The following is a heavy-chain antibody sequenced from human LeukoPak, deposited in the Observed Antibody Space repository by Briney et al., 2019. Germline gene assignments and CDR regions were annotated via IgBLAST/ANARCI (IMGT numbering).Heavy chain of an antibody. Sequence: GGSLRLSCAASGFTFSNYEMNWVRQAPGKGLEWVSYISSSGSTIYYADSVKGRFTVSRDNAKNSLYLQMNGLRAEDTAVYYCARHDYGGNSGDYWGQGTLVTVSS. CDR3: ARHDYGGNSGDY. D-gene: IGHD4-23*01. J-gene: IGHJ4*02. V-gene: IGHV3-48*03. CDR1: GFTFSNYE. CDR2: ISSSGSTI.